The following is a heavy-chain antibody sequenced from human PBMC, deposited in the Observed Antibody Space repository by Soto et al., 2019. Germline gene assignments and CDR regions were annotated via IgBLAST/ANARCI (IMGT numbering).Heavy chain of an antibody. CDR3: ARLVADSSWYYYGLDV. Sequence: QVTLKGSGPVLVKATETLTLTCSISGFSLTTGRMDVSWIRQPPGKALEWLAHIFSNNERSYTTSLQNRLSITADTSMRQVVLTMTDVGPVDTATYFCARLVADSSWYYYGLDVWGQGASVTVS. D-gene: IGHD3-10*01. CDR1: GFSLTTGRMD. J-gene: IGHJ6*02. CDR2: IFSNNER. V-gene: IGHV2-26*03.